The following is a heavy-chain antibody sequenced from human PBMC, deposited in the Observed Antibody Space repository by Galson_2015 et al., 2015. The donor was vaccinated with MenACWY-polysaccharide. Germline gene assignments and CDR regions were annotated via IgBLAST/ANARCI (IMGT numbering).Heavy chain of an antibody. CDR1: GYTFDTYY. Sequence: SVKVSCKASGYTFDTYYAHWVRQAPGQGLEWMGIINPSGGGTSYAERFQGRVAMTSDTSTSTFYMELSSLTSEDTAIYYCARDKPPTTDVDYYSGLGVWGQGTTVIVSS. CDR2: INPSGGGT. V-gene: IGHV1-46*02. J-gene: IGHJ6*02. CDR3: ARDKPPTTDVDYYSGLGV. D-gene: IGHD5-12*01.